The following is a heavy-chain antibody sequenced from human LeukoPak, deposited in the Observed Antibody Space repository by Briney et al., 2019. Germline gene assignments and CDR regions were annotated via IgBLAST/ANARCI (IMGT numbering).Heavy chain of an antibody. CDR1: GFTFSSYA. D-gene: IGHD3-10*01. CDR2: ISGSGGTT. V-gene: IGHV3-23*01. Sequence: PGGSLRLSCAASGFTFSSYAMNWVRQAPGKGLEWVSAISGSGGTTYYADSVKGRFTISRDNSKNTLYLQMNSLRAEDTAVYYCANRLLDAFDIWGQGTMVTVSS. J-gene: IGHJ3*02. CDR3: ANRLLDAFDI.